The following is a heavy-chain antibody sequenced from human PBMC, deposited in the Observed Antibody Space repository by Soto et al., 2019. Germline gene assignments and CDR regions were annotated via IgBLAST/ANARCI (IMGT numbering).Heavy chain of an antibody. CDR3: AREVLGYGGNTFDY. J-gene: IGHJ4*02. CDR2: ISSSSSYI. D-gene: IGHD4-17*01. CDR1: GFALSSYW. V-gene: IGHV3-21*01. Sequence: EVQLVESGGGLVQPGGSLRLSCAASGFALSSYWMHWVRQAPGKGLEWVSSISSSSSYIYYADSVKGRFTISRDNAKNSLYLQMNSLRAEDTAVYYCAREVLGYGGNTFDYWGQGTLVTVSS.